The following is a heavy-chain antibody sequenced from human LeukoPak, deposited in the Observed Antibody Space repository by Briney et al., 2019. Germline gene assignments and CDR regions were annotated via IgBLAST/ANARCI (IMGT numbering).Heavy chain of an antibody. Sequence: GGSLRLSCAASGFTFGSYSMNWVRQVPGKGLEWVSYISDTSATIYYYAESVRGRFTISRDNAKNSLFLQMSSLRAEDTAVYYCARVRGSDRSRYHIDYWGQGTLVTVSS. CDR3: ARVRGSDRSRYHIDY. CDR2: ISDTSATI. CDR1: GFTFGSYS. D-gene: IGHD3-10*01. V-gene: IGHV3-48*04. J-gene: IGHJ4*02.